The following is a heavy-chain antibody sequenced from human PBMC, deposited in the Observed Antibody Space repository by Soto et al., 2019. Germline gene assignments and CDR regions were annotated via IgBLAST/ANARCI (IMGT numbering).Heavy chain of an antibody. CDR2: ISPSTSHI. CDR1: GFTFSSWT. J-gene: IGHJ6*02. V-gene: IGHV3-21*01. Sequence: EVHLVESGGGLVKPGGSLRLCCAVSGFTFSSWTMNWVRQAPGNGLEWVSSISPSTSHIYYADSVKGRFTISRDNAKNSLFLQMNSLRAEDTAVYYCSGCSGGACHQNYGMDVWGQGTTVTLSS. CDR3: SGCSGGACHQNYGMDV. D-gene: IGHD2-15*01.